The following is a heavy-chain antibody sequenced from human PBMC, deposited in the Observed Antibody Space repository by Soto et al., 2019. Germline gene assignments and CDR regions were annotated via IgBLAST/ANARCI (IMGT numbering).Heavy chain of an antibody. Sequence: SETLSLTCTVSGGSISSYHWSWIRQPPGKGLEWIGYFYYSGSTKYNPSLKSRVTMSADKSKKQFSRRLKSVTAADTAVYWCARDYHYDNSGHTGAYHYGMDLWGQGTTVTVSS. CDR3: ARDYHYDNSGHTGAYHYGMDL. V-gene: IGHV4-59*01. CDR1: GGSISSYH. J-gene: IGHJ6*02. D-gene: IGHD3-22*01. CDR2: FYYSGST.